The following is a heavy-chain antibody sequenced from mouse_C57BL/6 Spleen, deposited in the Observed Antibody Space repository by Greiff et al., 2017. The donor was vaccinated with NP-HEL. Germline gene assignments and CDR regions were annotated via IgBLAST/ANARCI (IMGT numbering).Heavy chain of an antibody. V-gene: IGHV1-66*01. J-gene: IGHJ2*01. CDR2: IYPGSGNT. CDR3: ARREDYFDY. CDR1: GYSFTSYY. Sequence: QVQLQESGPELVKPGASVKISCKASGYSFTSYYIHWVKQRPGQGLEWIGWIYPGSGNTKYNEKFKGKATLTADTSSSTAYMQLSSLTSEDSAVYYCARREDYFDYWGQGTTLTVSS.